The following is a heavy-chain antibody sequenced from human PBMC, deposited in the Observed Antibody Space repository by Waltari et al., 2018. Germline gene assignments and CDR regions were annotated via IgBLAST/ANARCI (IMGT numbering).Heavy chain of an antibody. CDR3: ARQYCDATSCFFYFDY. CDR1: GFTFADYY. V-gene: IGHV1-46*01. J-gene: IGHJ4*02. Sequence: VQLVQSGPEVKEPGASVQISCKASGFTFADYYIHWIRQAPGQGPEWMGMLNPNSGTTTYAQKFQGRISMARETSTTKVYMEVTSLKSDDAAIYYCARQYCDATSCFFYFDYWGQGTLVTVSS. D-gene: IGHD2-2*01. CDR2: LNPNSGTT.